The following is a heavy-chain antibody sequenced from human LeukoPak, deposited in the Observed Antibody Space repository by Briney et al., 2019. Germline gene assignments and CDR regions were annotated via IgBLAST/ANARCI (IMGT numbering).Heavy chain of an antibody. J-gene: IGHJ4*02. V-gene: IGHV3-74*01. CDR1: GFMFSSYW. CDR2: VSGDGSNT. D-gene: IGHD7-27*01. CDR3: ARELSTGD. Sequence: PGGSLRLSRAASGFMFSSYWMHWVRQAPGKGLVWVSRVSGDGSNTFYADSVKGRFTISRDNAKNTLYLQMNSLRAEDTAVYYCARELSTGDWGQGTLVTVSS.